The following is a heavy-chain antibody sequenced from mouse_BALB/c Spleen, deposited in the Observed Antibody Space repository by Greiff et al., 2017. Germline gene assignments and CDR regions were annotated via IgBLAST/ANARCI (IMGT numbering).Heavy chain of an antibody. CDR3: ARRVIRDWYFDV. CDR2: IYPGDGST. J-gene: IGHJ1*01. D-gene: IGHD2-4*01. V-gene: IGHV1S56*01. Sequence: VQLQQSGPELVKPGALVKISCKASGYTFTSYVLNWVNQRPGPGLEWIGWIYPGDGSTKYNEQFTDKATLTADKSSSTAYMQLSSLTSEHSAVYFCARRVIRDWYFDVWGAGTTVTVAS. CDR1: GYTFTSYV.